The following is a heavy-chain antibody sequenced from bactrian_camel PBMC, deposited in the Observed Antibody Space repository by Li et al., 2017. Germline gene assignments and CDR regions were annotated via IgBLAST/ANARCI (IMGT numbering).Heavy chain of an antibody. CDR1: GFTFHKCG. CDR2: ITTGGST. J-gene: IGHJ4*01. V-gene: IGHV3S56*01. Sequence: HVQLVESGGGSVQAGGALRLSCTAPGFTFHKCGIDWYRQAAGKQREWVSSITTGGSTFYADSVKGRFTISKDTAKDTVYLQMNSLKTEDSGVYYCSTQADPEYPLVGGTQVTVS. D-gene: IGHD3*01.